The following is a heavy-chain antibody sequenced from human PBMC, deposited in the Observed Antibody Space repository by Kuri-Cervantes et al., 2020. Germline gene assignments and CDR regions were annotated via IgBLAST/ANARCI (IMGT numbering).Heavy chain of an antibody. CDR1: GFTFEDYA. J-gene: IGHJ4*02. Sequence: LSLTCAASGFTFEDYAMHWVRQAPGKGLEWVAGINFNSVSRAYADSVQGRFTIARDNAKKSLYVQMNSLRSEDTATYYCAHRRCTGTLCYSGLDYWGPGTLVTVSS. CDR3: AHRRCTGTLCYSGLDY. V-gene: IGHV3-9*01. D-gene: IGHD2-8*02. CDR2: INFNSVSR.